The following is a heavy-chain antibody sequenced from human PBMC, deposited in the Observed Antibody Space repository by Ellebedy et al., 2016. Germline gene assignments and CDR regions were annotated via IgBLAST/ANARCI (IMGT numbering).Heavy chain of an antibody. V-gene: IGHV3-33*01. Sequence: GESLKISXAASGFTFSSYGMHWVRQAPGKGLEWVAVIWYDGSNKYYADSVKGRFTISRDNSKNTLYLQMNSLRAEDTAVYYCARAVGGADYWGQGTLVTVSS. D-gene: IGHD1-26*01. CDR2: IWYDGSNK. J-gene: IGHJ4*02. CDR3: ARAVGGADY. CDR1: GFTFSSYG.